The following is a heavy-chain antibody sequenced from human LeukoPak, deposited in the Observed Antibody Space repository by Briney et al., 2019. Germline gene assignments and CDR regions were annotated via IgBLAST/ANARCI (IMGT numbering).Heavy chain of an antibody. D-gene: IGHD4-17*01. CDR3: AREDGDYSHYYYYGMDV. J-gene: IGHJ6*02. V-gene: IGHV1-18*01. CDR1: GYTFTSYG. Sequence: GASVKVSCKASGYTFTSYGISWVRQAPGQGLEWMGWISAYNGNTNYAQKLQGRVTMTTDTSTSTAYMELRSLRSDDTAVYYCAREDGDYSHYYYYGMDVWGQGTTVTVSS. CDR2: ISAYNGNT.